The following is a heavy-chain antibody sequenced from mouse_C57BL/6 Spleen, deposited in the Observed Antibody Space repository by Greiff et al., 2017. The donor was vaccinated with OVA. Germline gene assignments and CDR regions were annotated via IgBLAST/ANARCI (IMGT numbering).Heavy chain of an antibody. CDR3: ARYGSYPDY. CDR1: GFTFTDYY. J-gene: IGHJ2*01. CDR2: IRNKANGYTT. Sequence: EVHLVESGGGLVQPGGSLSLSCAASGFTFTDYYMSWVRQPPGKALEWLGFIRNKANGYTTEYSASVKGRFTISRDNSQSILYLQMNALRAEDSATYYCARYGSYPDYWGQGTTLTVSS. D-gene: IGHD1-1*01. V-gene: IGHV7-3*01.